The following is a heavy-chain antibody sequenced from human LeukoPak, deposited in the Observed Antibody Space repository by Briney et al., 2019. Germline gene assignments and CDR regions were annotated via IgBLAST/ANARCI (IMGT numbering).Heavy chain of an antibody. CDR3: AREAYYYDSSGYYYGFYFDY. Sequence: PSETLSLTCTVSGGSISSYYWSWIRQPAGKGLEWIGRIYTSGSTNYNPSLKSRVTISVDTSKNQFSLKLSSVTAADTAVYYCAREAYYYDSSGYYYGFYFDYWGQGTLVTVSS. J-gene: IGHJ4*02. V-gene: IGHV4-4*07. CDR1: GGSISSYY. D-gene: IGHD3-22*01. CDR2: IYTSGST.